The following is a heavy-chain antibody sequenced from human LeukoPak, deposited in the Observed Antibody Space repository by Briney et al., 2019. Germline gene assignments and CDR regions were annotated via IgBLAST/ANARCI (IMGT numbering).Heavy chain of an antibody. J-gene: IGHJ4*02. D-gene: IGHD3-22*01. CDR3: ARDGYSDY. V-gene: IGHV3-30-3*01. Sequence: GRSLRLSCAASGFTFSSYAMHWVRQAPGKGLEWVAVISYDGSNKYYADSVKGRFTISRDNSKNTLYLQMNSLRAEDTAVYYCARDGYSDYWGQGTLVTVSS. CDR1: GFTFSSYA. CDR2: ISYDGSNK.